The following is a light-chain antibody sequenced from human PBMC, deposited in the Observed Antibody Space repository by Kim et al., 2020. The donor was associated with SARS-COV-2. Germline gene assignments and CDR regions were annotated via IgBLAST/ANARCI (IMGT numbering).Light chain of an antibody. CDR1: SIDVGTYDL. CDR2: DVR. J-gene: IGLJ1*01. Sequence: QSALTQPASVSGSPGQSITISCTGTSIDVGTYDLVYWYQQHPGKAPKLLIYDVRKRPSGVPNRFSGSKSGNTASLAISGLQAEDEADYYCYSYGGSRKVFGTGTKVTVL. CDR3: YSYGGSRKV. V-gene: IGLV2-23*02.